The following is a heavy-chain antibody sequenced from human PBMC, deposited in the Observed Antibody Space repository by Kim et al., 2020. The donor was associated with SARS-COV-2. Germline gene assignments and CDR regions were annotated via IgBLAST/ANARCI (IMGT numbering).Heavy chain of an antibody. CDR2: IIPIFGTA. J-gene: IGHJ4*02. CDR3: ARDSLPYGDPYYFDY. D-gene: IGHD4-17*01. CDR1: GGTFSSYA. V-gene: IGHV1-69*13. Sequence: SVKVSCKASGGTFSSYAISWVRQAPGQGLEWMGGIIPIFGTANYAQKFQGRVTITADESTSTAYMELSSLRSEDTAVYNCARDSLPYGDPYYFDYWGQGTLVTVSS.